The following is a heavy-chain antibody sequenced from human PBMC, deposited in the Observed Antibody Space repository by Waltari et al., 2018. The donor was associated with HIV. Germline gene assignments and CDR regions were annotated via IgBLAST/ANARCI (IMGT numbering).Heavy chain of an antibody. CDR1: GYSFTADS. D-gene: IGHD4-17*01. CDR2: INPNNGGT. J-gene: IGHJ3*01. V-gene: IGHV1-2*02. CDR3: ARDAGRTVSTPDAFDV. Sequence: QVQLVQSGAEVKRPGASVKVSCTTYGYSFTADSLHWVRQAPGQGLEWMGWINPNNGGTDYAQNLRDGVTMTTETAIATAYLELHSLKSDDTAVYFCARDAGRTVSTPDAFDVWGRGTMVTVSS.